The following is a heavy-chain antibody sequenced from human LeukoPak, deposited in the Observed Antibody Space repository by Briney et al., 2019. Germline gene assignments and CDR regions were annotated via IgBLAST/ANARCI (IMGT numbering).Heavy chain of an antibody. CDR3: ARQTGSGLFILP. D-gene: IGHD3/OR15-3a*01. CDR2: ISGSGTT. J-gene: IGHJ4*02. Sequence: PSETLSLTCTVSGGSIHSYWSWVRQPAGKGLEWIGRISGSGTTTYNPALQSRLTISIDTSKNQFSLKLMSVTAADTAVYYCARQTGSGLFILPGGQGTLVTVSS. V-gene: IGHV4-4*07. CDR1: GGSIHSY.